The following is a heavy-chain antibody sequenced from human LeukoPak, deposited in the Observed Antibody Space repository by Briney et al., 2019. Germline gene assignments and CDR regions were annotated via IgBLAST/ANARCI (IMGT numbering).Heavy chain of an antibody. D-gene: IGHD1-26*01. CDR1: GFAFSSYA. Sequence: GGSLRLSCAASGFAFSSYAMHWVRQAPGKGLEWVAIISYDGITEDYSDSVKGRFSISRDNFKNTLFLQMNNLREEDTAVYYCTRDPILGAPDYFDYWGQGTLVTVSS. CDR3: TRDPILGAPDYFDY. CDR2: ISYDGITE. J-gene: IGHJ4*02. V-gene: IGHV3-30*04.